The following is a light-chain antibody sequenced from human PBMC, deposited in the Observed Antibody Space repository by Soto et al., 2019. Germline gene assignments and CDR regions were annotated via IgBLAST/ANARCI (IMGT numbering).Light chain of an antibody. V-gene: IGKV1-5*03. Sequence: DIQMTQSPSTLSASVGDRVTITCRASQSISVWLAWYQQKAGKAPNLLIYKASRLESGVPSRFSGSGYETEFTLTISGLKPGDYATYYCQKYNYPPTFGQGTKV. J-gene: IGKJ1*01. CDR3: QKYNYPPT. CDR2: KAS. CDR1: QSISVW.